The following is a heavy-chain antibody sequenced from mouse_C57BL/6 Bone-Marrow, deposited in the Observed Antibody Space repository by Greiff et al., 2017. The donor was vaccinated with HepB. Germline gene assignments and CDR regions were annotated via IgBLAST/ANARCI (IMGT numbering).Heavy chain of an antibody. CDR2: ISSGGDYI. CDR1: GFTFSSYA. CDR3: TRDRCGNSWFAY. V-gene: IGHV5-9-1*02. D-gene: IGHD2-1*01. Sequence: EVKLVESGEGLVKPGGSLKLSCAASGFTFSSYAMSWVRQTPEKRLEWVAYISSGGDYIYYADTVKGRFTISRDNARNTLYLQMSSLKSEDTAMYYCTRDRCGNSWFAYWGQGTLVTVSA. J-gene: IGHJ3*01.